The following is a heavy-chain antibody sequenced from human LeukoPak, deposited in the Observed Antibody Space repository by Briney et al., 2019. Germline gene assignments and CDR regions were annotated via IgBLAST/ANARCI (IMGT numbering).Heavy chain of an antibody. V-gene: IGHV4-39*01. CDR1: GGSISSSSYY. CDR3: ARQAWNYFDY. D-gene: IGHD1-1*01. J-gene: IGHJ4*02. Sequence: SETLSLTCTVSGGSISSSSYYWGWIRQPPGKGLEWIGTIYYSGSAYYNPSLKSRVTISVDTSKSQFSLKLSSVTAADTAVYYCARQAWNYFDYWARELWSPSPQ. CDR2: IYYSGSA.